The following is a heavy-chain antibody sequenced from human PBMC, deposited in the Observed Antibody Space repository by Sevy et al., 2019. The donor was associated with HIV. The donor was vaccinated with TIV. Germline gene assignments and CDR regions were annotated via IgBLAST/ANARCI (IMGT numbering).Heavy chain of an antibody. CDR2: ISSSSSYI. CDR3: AREGEYCSSTSCFYYYYYYGMDV. CDR1: GFTFSSYS. V-gene: IGHV3-21*01. J-gene: IGHJ6*02. Sequence: GGSLRLSCAASGFTFSSYSMNWVRQAPGKGLEWVSSISSSSSYIYYADSVKGRFTISRDNAKNSLYLQMNSLRAEDTAVYCCAREGEYCSSTSCFYYYYYYGMDVWGQGTTVTVSS. D-gene: IGHD2-2*01.